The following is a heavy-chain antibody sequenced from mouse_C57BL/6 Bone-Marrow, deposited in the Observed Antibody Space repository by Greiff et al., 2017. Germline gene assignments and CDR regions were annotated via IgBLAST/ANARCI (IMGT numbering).Heavy chain of an antibody. CDR2: IHPNSGST. J-gene: IGHJ2*01. V-gene: IGHV1-64*01. Sequence: QVQLQQPGAELVKPGASVTLSCKASGYTFTSYWMHWVKQRPGQGLEWIGMIHPNSGSTNYNEKFKSKATLTVDKSSSTAYMQLSSLTSEDSAVYYCARGVITTVVDPDYWGQGTTLTVSS. D-gene: IGHD1-1*01. CDR3: ARGVITTVVDPDY. CDR1: GYTFTSYW.